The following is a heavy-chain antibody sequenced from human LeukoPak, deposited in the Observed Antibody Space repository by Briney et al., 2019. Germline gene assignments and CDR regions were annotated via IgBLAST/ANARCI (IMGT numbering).Heavy chain of an antibody. V-gene: IGHV1-8*02. Sequence: ASVKVSCKASGYTFTDYYMHWVRQAPGQGLEWMGWINPNSGNTGYAQKFQGRVTMTRNTSISTAYMELSSLRSEDTAVYYCARDANNWFDPWGQGTLVTVSS. CDR2: INPNSGNT. CDR1: GYTFTDYY. CDR3: ARDANNWFDP. J-gene: IGHJ5*02.